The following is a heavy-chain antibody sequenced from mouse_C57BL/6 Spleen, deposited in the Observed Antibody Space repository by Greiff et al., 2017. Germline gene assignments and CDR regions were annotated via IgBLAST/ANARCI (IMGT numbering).Heavy chain of an antibody. J-gene: IGHJ2*01. CDR1: GYTFTSYT. CDR2: IYPSCGYT. Sequence: VQLQQSGAELARPGASVKMSCNASGYTFTSYTMHWVNQRPGQGLEWIGYIYPSCGYTKYNQKFKDKATLTADKSSSTAFMQLSSLTSEDSAVYYCARGYYFDYWGQGTTLTVSS. CDR3: ARGYYFDY. V-gene: IGHV1-4*01.